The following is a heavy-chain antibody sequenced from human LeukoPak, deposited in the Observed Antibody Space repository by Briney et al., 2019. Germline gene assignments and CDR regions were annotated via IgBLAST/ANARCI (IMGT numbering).Heavy chain of an antibody. Sequence: GGSLRLSCAASGFTFSSYGMHWVRQAPGKGLEWAAFIRYDGSNKYYADSVKGRFTISRDNSKNTLYLQMNSLRAEDTAVYYCAKSSYYDSSGYYFSYWGQGTLVTVSS. D-gene: IGHD3-22*01. CDR3: AKSSYYDSSGYYFSY. J-gene: IGHJ4*02. V-gene: IGHV3-30*02. CDR2: IRYDGSNK. CDR1: GFTFSSYG.